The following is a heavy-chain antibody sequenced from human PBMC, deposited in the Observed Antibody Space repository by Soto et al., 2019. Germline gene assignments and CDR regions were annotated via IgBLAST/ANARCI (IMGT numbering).Heavy chain of an antibody. CDR3: ARDIGYSSSWYHDY. CDR1: GFTFSSYS. D-gene: IGHD6-13*01. CDR2: ISSSSSTI. J-gene: IGHJ4*02. Sequence: EVQLVESGGGLVQPGGSLRLSCAASGFTFSSYSMNWVRQAPGKGLEWVSYISSSSSTIYYADSVKGRFTISRDNAKNALYLQMNILRAEDTAVYYCARDIGYSSSWYHDYWGQGTLVTVSS. V-gene: IGHV3-48*01.